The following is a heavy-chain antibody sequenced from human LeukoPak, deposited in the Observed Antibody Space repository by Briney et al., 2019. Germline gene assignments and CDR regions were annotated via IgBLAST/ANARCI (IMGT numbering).Heavy chain of an antibody. V-gene: IGHV1-2*02. CDR1: GYTFTDYY. J-gene: IGHJ4*02. Sequence: ASVKVSCKASGYTFTDYYMHWVRQAPGQGLEWMGWINPNSGGTNYAQKFQGRVTMTRDTSISTAYMELSRLRSDDTAVYYCARVSGSYYKHFDYWGQGTLVTVSS. CDR2: INPNSGGT. CDR3: ARVSGSYYKHFDY. D-gene: IGHD3-10*01.